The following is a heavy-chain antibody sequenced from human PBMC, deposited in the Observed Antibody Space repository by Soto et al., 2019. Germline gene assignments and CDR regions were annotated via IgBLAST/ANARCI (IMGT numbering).Heavy chain of an antibody. CDR1: GFTFSSYA. D-gene: IGHD3-9*01. V-gene: IGHV3-30-3*01. J-gene: IGHJ3*02. CDR3: ARDLNDILTGYYGGNAFDI. CDR2: ISYDGSNK. Sequence: QVQLVESGGGVVQPGRSLRLSCAASGFTFSSYAMHWVRQAPGKGLEWVAVISYDGSNKYYADSVKGRFTISRDNSKNTLYLQMNSLRAEDTAVYYCARDLNDILTGYYGGNAFDIWGQGTMVTVSS.